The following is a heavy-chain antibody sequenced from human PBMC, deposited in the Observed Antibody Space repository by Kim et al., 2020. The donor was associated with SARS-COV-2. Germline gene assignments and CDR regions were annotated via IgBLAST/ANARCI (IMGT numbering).Heavy chain of an antibody. Sequence: SMTGRYTIARDQCKNTLYLQMSSLRAEDTAVYYCAKGSNGFGELYDFFDTWGQGTLVTVSS. J-gene: IGHJ4*02. CDR3: AKGSNGFGELYDFFDT. V-gene: IGHV3-23*01. D-gene: IGHD3-10*01.